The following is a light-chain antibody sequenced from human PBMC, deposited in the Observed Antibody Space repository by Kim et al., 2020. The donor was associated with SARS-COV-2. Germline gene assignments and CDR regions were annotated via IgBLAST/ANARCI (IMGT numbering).Light chain of an antibody. V-gene: IGKV3-20*01. Sequence: LSTGETAPLYSRPSQSVRTSYVDWYQQKPGQAPSLLLYAECQVAAGTPDRFSASGSGPDFSLTISRLGPEDFAVYYCPHYGGTSWTFGQGTKLEI. CDR3: PHYGGTSWT. J-gene: IGKJ1*01. CDR1: QSVRTSY. CDR2: AEC.